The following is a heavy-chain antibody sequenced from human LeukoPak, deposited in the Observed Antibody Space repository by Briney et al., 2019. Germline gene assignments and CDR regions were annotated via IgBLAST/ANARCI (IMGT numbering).Heavy chain of an antibody. V-gene: IGHV1-69*04. D-gene: IGHD5-24*01. CDR1: GGTFSSYT. Sequence: TVKVSCKASGGTFSSYTISWVRQAPGQGLEWMGRIIPILGIANYAQKFQGRVTITADKSTSTAYMELSSLRSEDTAVYYCAREDGYKPGFHYWRQATHLTVSS. CDR2: IIPILGIA. CDR3: AREDGYKPGFHY. J-gene: IGHJ4*02.